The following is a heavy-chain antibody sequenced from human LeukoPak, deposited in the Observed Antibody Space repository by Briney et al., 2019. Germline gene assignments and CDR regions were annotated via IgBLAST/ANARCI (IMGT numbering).Heavy chain of an antibody. Sequence: GGSLRLSCAASGFTFSSYSMNWVRQAPGKGLEWVSSISSGSSYIYYADSLQGRFAISRDNAKNSLYLQMSSLRAEDTAVYYCARDLRTTLASGWDYYFDSWGQGTLVTVSS. D-gene: IGHD1/OR15-1a*01. J-gene: IGHJ4*02. V-gene: IGHV3-21*01. CDR2: ISSGSSYI. CDR3: ARDLRTTLASGWDYYFDS. CDR1: GFTFSSYS.